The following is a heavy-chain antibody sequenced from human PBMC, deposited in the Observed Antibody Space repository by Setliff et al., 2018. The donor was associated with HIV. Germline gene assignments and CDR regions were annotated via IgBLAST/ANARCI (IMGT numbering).Heavy chain of an antibody. J-gene: IGHJ4*02. Sequence: GSLRLSCEASGFTFSTYGMNWVRHAPGKGLEWVAQISSSGFPIYYAGSVRGRFTASRDNGKNSLFLQMNSLRAEDTAVYYCVRGTLDFWGQGNLVTVS. CDR1: GFTFSTYG. V-gene: IGHV3-48*01. CDR2: ISSSGFPI. CDR3: VRGTLDF.